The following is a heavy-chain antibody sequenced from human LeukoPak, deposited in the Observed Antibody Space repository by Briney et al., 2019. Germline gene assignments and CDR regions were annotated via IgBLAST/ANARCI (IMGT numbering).Heavy chain of an antibody. D-gene: IGHD4-23*01. CDR3: ARVFLRATTVVLDY. V-gene: IGHV3-11*06. Sequence: GGSLRLSCAASGFTFSDYYMSWIRQAPGKGLEWVSYISSSSYTNYADSVKGRFTISRDNAKNSLYLQMNSLRAEDTAVYYCARVFLRATTVVLDYWGQGTLVTVSS. J-gene: IGHJ4*02. CDR2: ISSSSYT. CDR1: GFTFSDYY.